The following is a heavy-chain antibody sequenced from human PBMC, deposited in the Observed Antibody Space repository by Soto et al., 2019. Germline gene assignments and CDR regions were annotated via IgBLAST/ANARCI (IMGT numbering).Heavy chain of an antibody. Sequence: SETLSLTGIVSGGSISSGGYCWSWIRQHPGEGLEWIGFMYNSGSTSYNPSLKSRATISVDTSTNQFSLNLRSVTAPDTAVYYCARGGDTTKVDYWGQGTLVTVSS. CDR3: ARGGDTTKVDY. V-gene: IGHV4-31*03. J-gene: IGHJ4*02. CDR1: GGSISSGGYC. CDR2: MYNSGST. D-gene: IGHD3-16*01.